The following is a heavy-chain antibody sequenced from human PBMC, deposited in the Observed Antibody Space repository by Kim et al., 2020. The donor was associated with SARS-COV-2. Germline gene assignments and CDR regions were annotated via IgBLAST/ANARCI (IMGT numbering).Heavy chain of an antibody. CDR2: YSWST. CDR3: ARRVGDI. J-gene: IGHJ3*02. V-gene: IGHV4-39*01. D-gene: IGHD1-26*01. Sequence: YSWSTDYNPTLKSRVTRCVDTSKNQFSLKLSSGTAADTAVYYCARRVGDIWGQGTMVTVSS.